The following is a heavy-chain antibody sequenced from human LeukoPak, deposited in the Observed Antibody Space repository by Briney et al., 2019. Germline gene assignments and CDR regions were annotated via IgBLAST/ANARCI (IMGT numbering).Heavy chain of an antibody. CDR1: GFTFSSYA. D-gene: IGHD2-15*01. CDR3: ATVRTVGFDY. V-gene: IGHV3-30-3*01. J-gene: IGHJ4*02. CDR2: ISYDGSNK. Sequence: GGSLRLSCAASGFTFSSYAMHWVRQAPGKGLEWVAVISYDGSNKYYADSVKGRFTISRDNSKNTLYLQMNSLRAEDTAVYYCATVRTVGFDYWGQGTLVTVSS.